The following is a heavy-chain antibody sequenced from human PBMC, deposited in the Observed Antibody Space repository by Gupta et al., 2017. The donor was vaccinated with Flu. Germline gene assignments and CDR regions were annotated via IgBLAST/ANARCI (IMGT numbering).Heavy chain of an antibody. CDR3: ATSLNWGSHVPVEF. J-gene: IGHJ4*02. Sequence: QVQLVQSGAEVKKPGASVKVSCKASGYTFSSYYVHWVRQAPGQGPEWMGPLNPTDGSTSDAQKFLGRITMTRDTPTTTVYMELSSLRFEDTAVYYCATSLNWGSHVPVEFWGQGTLVTVSS. V-gene: IGHV1-46*01. D-gene: IGHD7-27*01. CDR1: GYTFSSYY. CDR2: LNPTDGST.